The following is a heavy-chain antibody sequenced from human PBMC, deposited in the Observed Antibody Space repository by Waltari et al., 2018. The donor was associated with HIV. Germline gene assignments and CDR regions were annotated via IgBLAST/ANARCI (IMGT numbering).Heavy chain of an antibody. CDR1: GGSINYYY. CDR2: IYYSGTT. CDR3: ARHGGMATTFDY. J-gene: IGHJ4*02. D-gene: IGHD5-12*01. V-gene: IGHV4-59*08. Sequence: QVQLQESGPGLVKPSETLSLTCTVSGGSINYYYWNWIRQPPGKGLEWIGYIYYSGTTNYNPPLERRVTISVDTSKNHFSLNLTSVTAADTAMYYCARHGGMATTFDYWGQGSLVTVSS.